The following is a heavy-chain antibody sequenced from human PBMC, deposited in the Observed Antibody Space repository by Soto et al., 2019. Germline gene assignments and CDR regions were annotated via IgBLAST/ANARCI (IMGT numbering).Heavy chain of an antibody. CDR3: ARDKITGLFDY. D-gene: IGHD2-8*02. CDR1: GGSFSGYY. Sequence: QVQLQQWGAGLLKPSETLSLTCAVYGGSFSGYYWTWIRQPPGTGLEWIGEINHSGSTNYNPSLKSVVTISVDTSKNQFSLKLTYVTAAVTAVYYCARDKITGLFDYWGQGTLVTVSS. J-gene: IGHJ4*02. CDR2: INHSGST. V-gene: IGHV4-34*01.